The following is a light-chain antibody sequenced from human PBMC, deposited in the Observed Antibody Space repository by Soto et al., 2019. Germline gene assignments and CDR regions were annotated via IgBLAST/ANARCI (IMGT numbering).Light chain of an antibody. CDR3: SSSAGSNNLGV. CDR1: SSDVGGDNY. V-gene: IGLV2-8*01. J-gene: IGLJ1*01. CDR2: EVS. Sequence: QSALTQPPSASGSPGQSVTISCTGTSSDVGGDNYVSWYQQHPGKAPKLMIYEVSKRPSGVPDRFSGAKSGDTASLTVSGRQAEDEADYYCSSSAGSNNLGVFGTGTKLTVL.